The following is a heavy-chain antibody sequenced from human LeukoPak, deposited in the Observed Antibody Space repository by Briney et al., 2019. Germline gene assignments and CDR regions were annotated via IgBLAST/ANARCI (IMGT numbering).Heavy chain of an antibody. CDR3: ARDNYAGANWFDP. CDR1: GGTFSSYA. CDR2: IIPIFGTA. Sequence: ASLKVSSKASGGTFSSYAISWVRQAPGQGLEWMGGIIPIFGTANYAQKFQGRVTIATDESTSTAYMELSSLRSEDTAVYYCARDNYAGANWFDPWGQGTLVTVSS. D-gene: IGHD1-7*01. J-gene: IGHJ5*02. V-gene: IGHV1-69*05.